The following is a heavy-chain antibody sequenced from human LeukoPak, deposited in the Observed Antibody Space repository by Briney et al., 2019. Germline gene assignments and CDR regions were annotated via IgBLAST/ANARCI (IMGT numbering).Heavy chain of an antibody. V-gene: IGHV5-51*01. CDR2: TYPGDSDT. J-gene: IGHJ4*02. Sequence: RKPLKIPCKASGYSFTSNRSGWVRKTPGKGLEGMGITYPGDSDTRYRPSFQGQVTISADKPISTASPQWSSLEAADTAMYYCARLHGDGGFDYWGQGTLVTVSS. CDR1: GYSFTSNR. D-gene: IGHD3-16*01. CDR3: ARLHGDGGFDY.